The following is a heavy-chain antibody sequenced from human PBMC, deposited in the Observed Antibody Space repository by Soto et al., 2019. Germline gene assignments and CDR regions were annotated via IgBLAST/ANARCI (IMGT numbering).Heavy chain of an antibody. D-gene: IGHD1-1*01. J-gene: IGHJ4*02. CDR3: ARAHSKNHGTTEYYFDY. V-gene: IGHV1-69*01. CDR1: GGTFSSYA. CDR2: IIPIFGTA. Sequence: QVQLVQSGAEVKKPGSSMKVSCKASGGTFSSYAISWVRQAPGQGLEWMGGIIPIFGTANYAQKFQGRVTITADESTSTAYMELSSLRSEDTAVYYCARAHSKNHGTTEYYFDYWGQGTLVTVSS.